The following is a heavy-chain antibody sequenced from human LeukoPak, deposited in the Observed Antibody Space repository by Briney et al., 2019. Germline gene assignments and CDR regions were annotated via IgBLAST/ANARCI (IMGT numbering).Heavy chain of an antibody. V-gene: IGHV1-2*02. CDR1: GYTFTAYY. J-gene: IGHJ4*02. D-gene: IGHD5-12*01. Sequence: ASVKVSCKASGYTFTAYYIHWVRQAPGQGLEWMGWINPNSGGTNYAQKFQGRVTMTRDTSISTAYMELSRLKSDDTAVYYCVRDLREIVIGAYYWGQGTLVTVSS. CDR3: VRDLREIVIGAYY. CDR2: INPNSGGT.